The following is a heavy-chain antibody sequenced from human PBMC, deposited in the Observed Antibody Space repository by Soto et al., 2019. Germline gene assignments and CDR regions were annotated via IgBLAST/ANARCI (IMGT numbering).Heavy chain of an antibody. CDR2: IIPIFGTA. V-gene: IGHV1-69*13. D-gene: IGHD6-13*01. Sequence: SVKVSCKXSGGTFSSYAISWVRQAPGQGLEWMGGIIPIFGTANYAQKFQGRVTITADESTSTAYMELSSLRSEDTAVYYCARASGYSSRQANYDYWGQGTLVTVSS. J-gene: IGHJ4*02. CDR1: GGTFSSYA. CDR3: ARASGYSSRQANYDY.